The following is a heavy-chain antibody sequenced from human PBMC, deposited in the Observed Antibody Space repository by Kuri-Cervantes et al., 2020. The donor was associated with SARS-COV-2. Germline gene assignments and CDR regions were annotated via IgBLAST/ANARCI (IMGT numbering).Heavy chain of an antibody. D-gene: IGHD2-2*01. J-gene: IGHJ1*01. V-gene: IGHV3-21*01. CDR3: AREGSSPTLFQH. Sequence: GGSLRLSCAASGFTFSSYSMNWVRQAPGKGLGWVSSISSSSYIYYADSVKGRFTISRDNAKNSLYLQMNSLRVEDTAVYYCAREGSSPTLFQHWGQGTLVTVSS. CDR1: GFTFSSYS. CDR2: ISSSSYI.